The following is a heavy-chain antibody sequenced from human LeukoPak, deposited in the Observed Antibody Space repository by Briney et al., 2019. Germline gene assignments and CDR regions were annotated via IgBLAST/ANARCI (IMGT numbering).Heavy chain of an antibody. CDR2: IYYSGST. J-gene: IGHJ5*02. V-gene: IGHV4-59*12. CDR3: ARDRGYSYGTDWFDP. Sequence: SETLSLTCTVSGGSISGYYWSWIRQPPGKGLEWIGYIYYSGSTNYNPSLKSRVTMSVDTLENQFSLKLSSVTAADTAVYYCARDRGYSYGTDWFDPWGQGTLVTVSS. CDR1: GGSISGYY. D-gene: IGHD5-18*01.